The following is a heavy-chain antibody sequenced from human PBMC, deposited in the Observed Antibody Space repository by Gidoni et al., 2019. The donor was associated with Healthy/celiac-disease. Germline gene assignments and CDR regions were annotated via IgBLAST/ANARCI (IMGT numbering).Heavy chain of an antibody. CDR1: GFTFSSYS. V-gene: IGHV3-48*02. CDR2: ISSSSSTI. J-gene: IGHJ3*02. Sequence: EVQLVESGGGLVQPGGSLRLSCAASGFTFSSYSMNWVRQAPGKGLEWVSYISSSSSTIYYADSVKGRFTISRDNAKNSLYLQMNSLRDEDTAVYYCARAYAVGAPDDAFDIWGQGTMVTVSS. CDR3: ARAYAVGAPDDAFDI. D-gene: IGHD1-26*01.